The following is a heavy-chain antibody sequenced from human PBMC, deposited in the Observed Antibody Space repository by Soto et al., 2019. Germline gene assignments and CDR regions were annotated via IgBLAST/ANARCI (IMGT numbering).Heavy chain of an antibody. J-gene: IGHJ6*02. D-gene: IGHD3-10*01. CDR3: ARGDTLLWFGEKVYYGMDV. CDR2: IYYSGST. CDR1: GGSISSYY. V-gene: IGHV4-59*01. Sequence: QVQLQESGPGLVKPSETLSLTCTVSGGSISSYYWSWIRQPPGKGLEWIGYIYYSGSTNYNPSLKSRVTISVDTSKTQFSLKLSSVTAADTAVYYCARGDTLLWFGEKVYYGMDVWGQGTTVTVSS.